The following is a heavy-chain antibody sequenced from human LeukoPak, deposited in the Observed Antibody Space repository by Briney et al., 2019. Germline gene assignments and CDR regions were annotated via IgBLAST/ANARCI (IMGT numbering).Heavy chain of an antibody. Sequence: GGSLRLSCAASGFTFSSYAMHWVRQAPGKGLEWVAVISYDGSNKYYADSVKGRFTISRDNSKNTLYLQMNSLRAEDTAVYYRARTGVCSSTSCYHNWFDPWGQGTLVTVSS. D-gene: IGHD2-2*01. CDR3: ARTGVCSSTSCYHNWFDP. J-gene: IGHJ5*02. CDR1: GFTFSSYA. CDR2: ISYDGSNK. V-gene: IGHV3-30*04.